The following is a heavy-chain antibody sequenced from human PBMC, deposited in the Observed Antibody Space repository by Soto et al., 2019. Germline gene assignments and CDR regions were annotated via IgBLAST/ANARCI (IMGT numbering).Heavy chain of an antibody. D-gene: IGHD3-10*01. CDR1: GGSFSAYY. CDR3: ERDRDSGTYYHYDMAF. Sequence: SETLSLTCAVYGGSFSAYYWSWIRQPPGRGLEWIGEINHSGGTSYNPSLKSRVTISVDTSKNQFSLKLSSVTAADTAVDYCERDRDSGTYYHYDMAFWGQGTTFAVSS. J-gene: IGHJ6*02. CDR2: INHSGGT. V-gene: IGHV4-34*01.